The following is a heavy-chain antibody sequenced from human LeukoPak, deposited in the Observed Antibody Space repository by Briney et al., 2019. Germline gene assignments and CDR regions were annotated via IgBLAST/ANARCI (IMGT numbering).Heavy chain of an antibody. V-gene: IGHV4-34*01. CDR1: GGSFSGYY. CDR3: AGPSSTVTRQNFDY. CDR2: INHSGST. J-gene: IGHJ4*02. Sequence: SETLSLTCAVYGGSFSGYYWSWIRQPPGKGLEWIGEINHSGSTNYNPSLKSRVTISVDTSKNQFSLKLSSVTAADTAVYYCAGPSSTVTRQNFDYWGQGTLVTVSS. D-gene: IGHD4-17*01.